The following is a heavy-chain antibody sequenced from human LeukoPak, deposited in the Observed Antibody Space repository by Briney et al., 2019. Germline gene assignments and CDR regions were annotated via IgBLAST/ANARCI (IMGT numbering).Heavy chain of an antibody. CDR1: GFTFRDYA. V-gene: IGHV3-23*01. CDR2: ISGSGGST. Sequence: PGGSLRLSCAASGFTFRDYAMNWVRQAPGKGLEWVSTISGSGGSTYYADSVKGRFTISRDNSKNTLYLQMNSLRAEDTAVYYCARKDYYYYDMDVWGQGTTVTVSS. J-gene: IGHJ6*02. CDR3: ARKDYYYYDMDV.